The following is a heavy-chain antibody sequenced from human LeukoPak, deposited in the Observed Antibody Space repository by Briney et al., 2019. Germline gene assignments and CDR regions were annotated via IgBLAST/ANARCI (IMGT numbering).Heavy chain of an antibody. V-gene: IGHV3-7*01. J-gene: IGHJ4*02. Sequence: GGSLRLSCAASGFTFSSHWMSWVRQAPGKGLEWVANIKQDGSEKYYVDSVKGRFTISRDNAKNSLYLQMNSLRAEDTAVYYCAREMGATAFDYWGQGTLVTVSS. CDR2: IKQDGSEK. CDR3: AREMGATAFDY. CDR1: GFTFSSHW. D-gene: IGHD1-26*01.